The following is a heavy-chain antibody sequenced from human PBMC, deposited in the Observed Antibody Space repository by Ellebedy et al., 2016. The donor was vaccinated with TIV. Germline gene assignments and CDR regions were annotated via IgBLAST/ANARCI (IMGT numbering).Heavy chain of an antibody. Sequence: GESLKISCAASGFTFSDYWMYWFRQRPGKGLEWVSRIKSDGNTLAYAEFVKGRFTISRDNAMNSVFLQMNSLRAEDTAVYYCARCLPGATVFDFWGRGALVTVSS. D-gene: IGHD1-26*01. J-gene: IGHJ4*02. CDR3: ARCLPGATVFDF. CDR1: GFTFSDYW. CDR2: IKSDGNTL. V-gene: IGHV3-74*01.